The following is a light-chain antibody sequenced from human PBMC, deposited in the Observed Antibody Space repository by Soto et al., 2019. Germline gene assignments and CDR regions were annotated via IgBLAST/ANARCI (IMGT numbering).Light chain of an antibody. Sequence: SYELTQPPSVSVSPGQTASITCSGDKLEDKYACWYQQKPGQSPVLVIYQDSKRPSGIPERFSGSNSGNTATLTISGTQAMDEADYYCQAWDSSPVFGGGTKLTVL. CDR1: KLEDKY. CDR3: QAWDSSPV. V-gene: IGLV3-1*01. CDR2: QDS. J-gene: IGLJ2*01.